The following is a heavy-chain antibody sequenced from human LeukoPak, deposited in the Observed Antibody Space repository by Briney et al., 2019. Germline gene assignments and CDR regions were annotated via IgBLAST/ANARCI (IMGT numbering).Heavy chain of an antibody. D-gene: IGHD4-17*01. CDR3: ARTSHTVTHDY. CDR1: GGTFSSNA. J-gene: IGHJ4*02. Sequence: SVKDSCKASGGTFSSNAISWGRQAPRQGLEWMGRIIPIFGTANYAQKFQGRVTITTDESKSTAYIELRSLRSEDTAVYYCARTSHTVTHDYWGQGTLVTVSS. V-gene: IGHV1-69*05. CDR2: IIPIFGTA.